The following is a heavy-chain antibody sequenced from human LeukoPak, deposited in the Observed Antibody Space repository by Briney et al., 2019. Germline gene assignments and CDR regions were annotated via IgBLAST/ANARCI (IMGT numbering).Heavy chain of an antibody. CDR1: GGSISSYY. Sequence: KPSETLSLTCAVSGGSISSYYWSWIRQPPGKGLEWIGYIYYSGSTYYNPSLKSRVTISVDTSKNQFSLKLSSVTAADTAVYYCARDLGCSSTSCPEDYYYYGMDVWGKGTTVTVSS. CDR2: IYYSGST. V-gene: IGHV4-59*12. D-gene: IGHD2-2*01. J-gene: IGHJ6*04. CDR3: ARDLGCSSTSCPEDYYYYGMDV.